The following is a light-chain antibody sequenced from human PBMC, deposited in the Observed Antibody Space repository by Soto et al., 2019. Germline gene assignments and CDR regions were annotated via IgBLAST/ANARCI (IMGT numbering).Light chain of an antibody. CDR1: SSDVGAYSY. Sequence: QSVLTQPASVSGSPGQSITISCTGTSSDVGAYSYASWYQQHPGKAPKLIIYDVSDRPSGISNRFSGSKSDNTASLTISGLQAEDEAEYYCSSYTSSRTYVFGTGTKVTV. V-gene: IGLV2-14*01. J-gene: IGLJ1*01. CDR2: DVS. CDR3: SSYTSSRTYV.